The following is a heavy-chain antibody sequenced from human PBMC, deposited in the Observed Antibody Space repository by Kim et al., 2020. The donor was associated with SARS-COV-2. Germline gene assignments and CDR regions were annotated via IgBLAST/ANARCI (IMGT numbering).Heavy chain of an antibody. CDR3: AKGSQEYQLLFDY. J-gene: IGHJ4*02. V-gene: IGHV3-43*01. Sequence: GGSLRLSCAASGFTFDDYTMHWVRQAPGKGLEWVSLISWDGGSTYYADSVKGRFTISRDNSKNSLYLQMNSLRTEDTALYYCAKGSQEYQLLFDYWGQGTLVTVSS. CDR2: ISWDGGST. D-gene: IGHD2-2*01. CDR1: GFTFDDYT.